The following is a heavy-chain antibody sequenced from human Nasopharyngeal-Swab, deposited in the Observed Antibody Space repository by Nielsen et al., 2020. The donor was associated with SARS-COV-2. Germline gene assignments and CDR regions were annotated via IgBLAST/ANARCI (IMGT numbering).Heavy chain of an antibody. D-gene: IGHD5-12*01. CDR2: ISTGGSTI. CDR3: AREGGYASPFGY. CDR1: GFSFSDYY. Sequence: GESLKISCAASGFSFSDYYVSWIRQAPGKGLEWVSYISTGGSTIYYADSVKGRFTISRDNAKNSLYLQMNSLRAEDTAVYYCAREGGYASPFGYWGQGILVTVSS. J-gene: IGHJ4*02. V-gene: IGHV3-11*01.